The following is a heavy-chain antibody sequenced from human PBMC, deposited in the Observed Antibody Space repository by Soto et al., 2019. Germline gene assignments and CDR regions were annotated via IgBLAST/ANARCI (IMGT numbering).Heavy chain of an antibody. CDR2: IIPIFGTA. CDR1: GGTFSSYA. D-gene: IGHD3-3*01. CDR3: ARDLRRITIFGVVIYGMDV. Sequence: QVQLVQSGAEVKKPGSSVKVSCKASGGTFSSYAISWVRQAPGQGLEWMGGIIPIFGTANYAQKFQGRVMITADESTSTAYMELSSLRSEDTAVYYCARDLRRITIFGVVIYGMDVWGQGTKVTVSS. J-gene: IGHJ6*02. V-gene: IGHV1-69*12.